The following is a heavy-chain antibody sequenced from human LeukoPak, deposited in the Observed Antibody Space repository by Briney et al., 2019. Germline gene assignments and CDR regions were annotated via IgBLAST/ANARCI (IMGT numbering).Heavy chain of an antibody. Sequence: SVKVSCKASGGTFSSYAISWVRQAPGQGLEWMGGIIPIFGTANYAQKFQGRVTITTDESTSTAYMELSSLRSEDTAVYYCARSGRDIVVVPAAEPYNWFDPWSQGTLVTVSS. V-gene: IGHV1-69*05. CDR3: ARSGRDIVVVPAAEPYNWFDP. CDR1: GGTFSSYA. D-gene: IGHD2-2*01. J-gene: IGHJ5*02. CDR2: IIPIFGTA.